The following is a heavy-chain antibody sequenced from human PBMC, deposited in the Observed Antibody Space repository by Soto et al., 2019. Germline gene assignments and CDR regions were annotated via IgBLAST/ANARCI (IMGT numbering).Heavy chain of an antibody. CDR1: GYTFNRHG. CDR3: ARDPSHTRDYKEYLDS. CDR2: ISCYNGDT. J-gene: IGHJ4*02. D-gene: IGHD2-2*01. V-gene: IGHV1-18*01. Sequence: QIQLVQSGGDVRKPGASVFISCQTSGYTFNRHGIAWVRQAPGQGLEWMGWISCYNGDTLYAQNFQGRVTMTKDVTNSTAGMQVRSPTSHHAAKDYRARDPSHTRDYKEYLDSWGQGSLVTVSS.